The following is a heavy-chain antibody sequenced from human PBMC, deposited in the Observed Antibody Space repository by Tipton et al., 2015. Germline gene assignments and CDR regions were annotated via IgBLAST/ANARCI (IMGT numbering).Heavy chain of an antibody. J-gene: IGHJ6*02. D-gene: IGHD1-1*01. CDR3: ARENAYYYGMDV. CDR1: GTSLSGFY. CDR2: IRYSGGT. V-gene: IGHV4-59*01. Sequence: LRLSCPVSGTSLSGFYWTWIRQPPGKGLEWIGYIRYSGGTNYKPSLRGRVSISLDMPKNQFSLKLRSVTAADTAMYFCARENAYYYGMDVWGQGTTVTVSS.